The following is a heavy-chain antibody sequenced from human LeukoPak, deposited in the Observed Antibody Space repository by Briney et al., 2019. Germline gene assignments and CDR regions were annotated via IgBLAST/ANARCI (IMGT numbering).Heavy chain of an antibody. CDR2: ISYDGSYK. D-gene: IGHD4-23*01. CDR3: ARGARKGDDYGGFFDY. CDR1: GFTFTNYA. V-gene: IGHV3-30*04. Sequence: GGSLRLSCAASGFTFTNYAMHWVRQAPGKGLEWVAVISYDGSYKDYADSVKGRFTISRDNSKNTLYLQMSSLRLEDTAVYYCARGARKGDDYGGFFDYWGQGTLVPISS. J-gene: IGHJ4*02.